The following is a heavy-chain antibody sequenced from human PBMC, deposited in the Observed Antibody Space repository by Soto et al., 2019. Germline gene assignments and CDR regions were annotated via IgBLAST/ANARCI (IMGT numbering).Heavy chain of an antibody. CDR2: INPNSGGT. CDR1: GYTFTGYY. Sequence: DSVKVSCKASGYTFTGYYMHWVRQAPGQGLEWMGWINPNSGGTNYAQKFQGRVTMTRDTSISTAYMELSRLRSDDTAVYYCARALAPVGWFDPWGQGTLFTVSS. V-gene: IGHV1-2*02. J-gene: IGHJ5*02. CDR3: ARALAPVGWFDP.